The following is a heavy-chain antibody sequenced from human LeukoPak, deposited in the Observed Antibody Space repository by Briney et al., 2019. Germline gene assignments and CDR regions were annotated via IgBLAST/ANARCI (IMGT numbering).Heavy chain of an antibody. J-gene: IGHJ5*02. CDR2: IYHSGST. V-gene: IGHV4-30-2*01. CDR3: AREDSSSSMGWFDP. CDR1: GGSISSGGYS. D-gene: IGHD6-6*01. Sequence: TSSETLSLTCAVSGGSISSGGYSWSWIRQPPGRGLEWIGYIYHSGSTYYNPSLKSRVTISVDRSKNQFSLKLSSVTAADTAVYYCAREDSSSSMGWFDPWGQGTLVTVSS.